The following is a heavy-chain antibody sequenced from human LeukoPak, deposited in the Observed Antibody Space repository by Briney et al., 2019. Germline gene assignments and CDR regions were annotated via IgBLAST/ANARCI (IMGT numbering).Heavy chain of an antibody. CDR2: ISGGGGST. D-gene: IGHD3-22*01. Sequence: GGSLRLSCAAPGFSFDDYAIHWVRQAPGKGLEWVSLISGGGGSTFYADFVKGRFTISRDNSKNSPYLKMSSLRSEDTALYYCARESDSSGWYDSWGQGTLVTVSS. J-gene: IGHJ5*01. CDR3: ARESDSSGWYDS. V-gene: IGHV3-43*02. CDR1: GFSFDDYA.